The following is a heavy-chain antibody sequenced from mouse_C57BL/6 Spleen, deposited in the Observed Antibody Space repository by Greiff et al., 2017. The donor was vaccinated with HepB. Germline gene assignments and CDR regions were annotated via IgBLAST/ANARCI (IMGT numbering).Heavy chain of an antibody. Sequence: EVQLQQSGPELVKPGASVKISCKASGYTFTDYYMNWVKQSHGKSLEWIGDINPNNGGTSYNQKFKGKATLTVDKSSSTAYMELRSLTSEDSAVYYCARRDGYGNYFFDYWGQGTTLTVSS. V-gene: IGHV1-26*01. J-gene: IGHJ2*01. CDR1: GYTFTDYY. CDR2: INPNNGGT. CDR3: ARRDGYGNYFFDY. D-gene: IGHD2-10*02.